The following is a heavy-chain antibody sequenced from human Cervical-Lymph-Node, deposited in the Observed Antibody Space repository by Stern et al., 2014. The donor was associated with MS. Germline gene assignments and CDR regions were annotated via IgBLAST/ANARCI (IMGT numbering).Heavy chain of an antibody. CDR2: LFPDLNIT. V-gene: IGHV1-69*09. CDR3: ARAALYGDEDYYGMDV. D-gene: IGHD4-17*01. Sequence: VQLVESGTAVEKPKSSVKVSCTASGGTFSTYTVSWVRQAPGKGLEWVGRLFPDLNITNYARNFQGRVTLTADKSTSTAYMELSSLRSEDTAVYYCARAALYGDEDYYGMDVWGQGTTVTVSS. J-gene: IGHJ6*02. CDR1: GGTFSTYT.